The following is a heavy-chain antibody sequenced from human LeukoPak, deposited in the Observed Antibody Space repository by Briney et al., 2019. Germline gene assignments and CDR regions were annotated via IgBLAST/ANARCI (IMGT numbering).Heavy chain of an antibody. D-gene: IGHD3-22*01. CDR3: ARRAPDYYDSSGYYYVY. Sequence: ASVKVSCKASGYTFTSYYMHWVRQAPGQGLEWMGIINPSGGSTSYAQKFQGRVTMTRDTSTSTVYMELSSLRSEDTAVYYCARRAPDYYDSSGYYYVYWGQGTLVTVSS. V-gene: IGHV1-46*03. CDR2: INPSGGST. J-gene: IGHJ4*02. CDR1: GYTFTSYY.